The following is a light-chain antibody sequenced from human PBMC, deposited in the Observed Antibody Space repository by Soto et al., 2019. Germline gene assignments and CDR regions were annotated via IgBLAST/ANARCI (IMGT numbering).Light chain of an antibody. CDR1: QSIDYC. Sequence: DIQMTQSPSSLSASLRDRVTITCRASQSIDYCLAWYQQKPGNAPKLLIYDASSLKSGVPLRFSGSGSGTEFTLTINSLQPDDLATYYCKQYNSSSVTFGGGTKLDIK. J-gene: IGKJ4*01. CDR2: DAS. CDR3: KQYNSSSVT. V-gene: IGKV1-5*01.